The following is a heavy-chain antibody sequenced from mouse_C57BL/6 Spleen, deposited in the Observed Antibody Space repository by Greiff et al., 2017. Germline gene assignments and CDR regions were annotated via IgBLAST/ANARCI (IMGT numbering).Heavy chain of an antibody. D-gene: IGHD2-5*01. Sequence: QVQLQQPGAELVKPGASVKLSCKASGYTFTSYWMHWVKQRPGQGLEWIGMIHPNSGSTNYNEKFKSKATLTVDKSSSTAYMQLSSLTSEDSAVYYCARGCLYSNYEGCAMYYWVQGTSVTVSS. CDR2: IHPNSGST. J-gene: IGHJ4*01. V-gene: IGHV1-64*01. CDR3: ARGCLYSNYEGCAMYY. CDR1: GYTFTSYW.